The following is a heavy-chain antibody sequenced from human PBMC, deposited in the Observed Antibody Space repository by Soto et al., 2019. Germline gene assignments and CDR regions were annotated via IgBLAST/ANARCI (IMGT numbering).Heavy chain of an antibody. CDR1: GGSISSSSYY. V-gene: IGHV4-39*01. Sequence: SETLSLTCTVSGGSISSSSYYWGWIRQPPGKGLEWIGSIYYSGSTYYNPSLKSRVTISIDTSKNQFSLKLSSVTAADTAVYYCARHLSRQLWALDYWGQGTLVTVS. CDR2: IYYSGST. D-gene: IGHD5-18*01. CDR3: ARHLSRQLWALDY. J-gene: IGHJ4*02.